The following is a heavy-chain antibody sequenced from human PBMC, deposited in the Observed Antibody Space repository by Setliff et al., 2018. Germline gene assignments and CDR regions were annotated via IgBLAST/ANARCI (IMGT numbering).Heavy chain of an antibody. V-gene: IGHV1-24*01. J-gene: IGHJ6*03. Sequence: ASVKVSCKLSGKTLTELSIHWVRQAPGKGPEWMGGFDPDDGETVYAQKFQGRVTMTEDTSTNTAYMELSSLRSEDTAVYYCATCVGTSWYDYNFYMDVWGIGTTVTV. CDR3: ATCVGTSWYDYNFYMDV. CDR1: GKTLTELS. CDR2: FDPDDGET. D-gene: IGHD1-26*01.